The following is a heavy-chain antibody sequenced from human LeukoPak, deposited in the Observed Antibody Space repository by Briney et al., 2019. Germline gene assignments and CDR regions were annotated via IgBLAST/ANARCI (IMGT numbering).Heavy chain of an antibody. V-gene: IGHV1-18*01. CDR2: ISAYNGNT. Sequence: ASVKVSCKASGYTFTSYGISWVRQAPGQGLEWMGWISAYNGNTNYAQKLQGRVIMTTDTSTSTAYMELRSLRSDDTAAYYCARDKQWLVTPYYFDYWGQGTLVTVSS. CDR3: ARDKQWLVTPYYFDY. J-gene: IGHJ4*02. CDR1: GYTFTSYG. D-gene: IGHD6-19*01.